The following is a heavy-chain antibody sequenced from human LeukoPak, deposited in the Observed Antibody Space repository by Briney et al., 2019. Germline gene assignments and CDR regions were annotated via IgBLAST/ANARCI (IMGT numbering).Heavy chain of an antibody. D-gene: IGHD2-15*01. CDR1: GFTFSSYG. V-gene: IGHV3-23*01. CDR2: ISGSGGST. J-gene: IGHJ4*02. Sequence: GGSLRLSCAASGFTFSSYGMSWVRQAPGKGLEWVSAISGSGGSTYYADSVKGRFTIPRDNYKNTLYLQMNNMRAEDTAVYYCAKDGDDIVVVVAATIDYWGQGTLVIVSS. CDR3: AKDGDDIVVVVAATIDY.